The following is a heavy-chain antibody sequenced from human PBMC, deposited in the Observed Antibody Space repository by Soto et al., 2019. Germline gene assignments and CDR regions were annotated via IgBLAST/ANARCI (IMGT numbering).Heavy chain of an antibody. J-gene: IGHJ4*02. Sequence: QVQLVESGGGVVQPGRSLRLSCAASGFTFSSYAMHWVRQAPGKGLEWVAVISYDGSNKYYADSVKGRFTISRDNSKNTLYLQMTSLRAEDTAVYYCARDPIVGATRYYFDYWGQGTLVTVSS. CDR1: GFTFSSYA. V-gene: IGHV3-30-3*01. CDR3: ARDPIVGATRYYFDY. D-gene: IGHD1-26*01. CDR2: ISYDGSNK.